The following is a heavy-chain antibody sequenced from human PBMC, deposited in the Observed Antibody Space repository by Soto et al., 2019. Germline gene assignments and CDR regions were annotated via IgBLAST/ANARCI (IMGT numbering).Heavy chain of an antibody. CDR1: GYSFASYW. J-gene: IGHJ4*02. Sequence: GESLKISCKGSGYSFASYWIGWVRQMPGKGLEWMGIIYPGDSDTRYSPSFQGQVTISADKSISTAYLQWSSLKASDTAMYYCARHGRDYYDSSGYVDYWGQGTLVTVSS. CDR3: ARHGRDYYDSSGYVDY. V-gene: IGHV5-51*01. D-gene: IGHD3-22*01. CDR2: IYPGDSDT.